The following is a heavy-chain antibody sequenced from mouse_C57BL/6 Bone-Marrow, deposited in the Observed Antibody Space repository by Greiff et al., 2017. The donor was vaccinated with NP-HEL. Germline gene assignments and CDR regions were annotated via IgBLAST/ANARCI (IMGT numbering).Heavy chain of an antibody. CDR3: ARLDYYYGGNY. CDR2: IYPGSGNT. V-gene: IGHV1-66*01. Sequence: VQLQQSGPELVKPGASVKISCKASGYSFTSYYIHWVKQRPGQGLEWIGWIYPGSGNTKYNEKFKGKATLTADTSSSTAYMQLSSLTSEDSAVYYCARLDYYYGGNYWGQGTSVTVSS. CDR1: GYSFTSYY. D-gene: IGHD1-1*01. J-gene: IGHJ4*01.